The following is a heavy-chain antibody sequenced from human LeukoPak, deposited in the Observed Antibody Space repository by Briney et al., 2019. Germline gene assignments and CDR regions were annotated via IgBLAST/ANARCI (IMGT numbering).Heavy chain of an antibody. V-gene: IGHV4-39*01. J-gene: IGHJ4*02. D-gene: IGHD5-18*01. CDR3: SAMVTIFDY. Sequence: PSETLSLTCTVSGGSISSSSYYWGWIRQPPGKGLEWIGSIYYSGSTYYNPSLKSRVTISVDTSKNQFSLKLSSVTAADTAVYYCSAMVTIFDYWGQGTLVTVSS. CDR1: GGSISSSSYY. CDR2: IYYSGST.